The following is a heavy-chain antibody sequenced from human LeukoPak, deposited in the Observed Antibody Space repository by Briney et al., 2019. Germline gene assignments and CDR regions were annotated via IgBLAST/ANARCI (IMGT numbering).Heavy chain of an antibody. Sequence: SETLSLTCAVYGGSFSGYYWSWIRQPPGKGLEWIGEINHSGSTNYNPSLKSRVTISVDTSKNQFSLKLSSVTAADTAVYYCATSQYSYGSLFDYWGQGTLVTVSS. CDR1: GGSFSGYY. J-gene: IGHJ4*02. D-gene: IGHD5-18*01. V-gene: IGHV4-34*01. CDR3: ATSQYSYGSLFDY. CDR2: INHSGST.